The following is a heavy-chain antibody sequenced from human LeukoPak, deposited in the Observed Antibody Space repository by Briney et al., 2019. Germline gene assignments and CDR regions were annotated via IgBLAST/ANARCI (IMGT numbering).Heavy chain of an antibody. CDR3: ARSPVVGATQYFDY. D-gene: IGHD1-26*01. CDR2: IYYSGST. J-gene: IGHJ4*02. Sequence: SETLSLTCTVSGGSISSYYWSWIRQPPGKGLEWIGYIYYSGSTNYNPSLKSRVTISVDTSKNQFSLKLSSVTAADTAVYHCARSPVVGATQYFDYWGQGTLVTVSS. V-gene: IGHV4-59*01. CDR1: GGSISSYY.